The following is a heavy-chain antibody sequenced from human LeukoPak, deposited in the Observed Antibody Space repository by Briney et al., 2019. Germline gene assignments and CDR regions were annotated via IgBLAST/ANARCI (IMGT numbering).Heavy chain of an antibody. CDR2: ISSSGSTI. J-gene: IGHJ5*02. CDR1: GFTFSSYE. CDR3: ARGPDIVVVVAATGPGWFDP. Sequence: GGSLRLSCAASGFTFSSYEMNWVRQAPGKGLEWVSYISSSGSTIYYADSVKGRFTISGDNAKNSLYLQMNSLRAEDTAVYYCARGPDIVVVVAATGPGWFDPWGQGTLVTVSS. V-gene: IGHV3-48*03. D-gene: IGHD2-15*01.